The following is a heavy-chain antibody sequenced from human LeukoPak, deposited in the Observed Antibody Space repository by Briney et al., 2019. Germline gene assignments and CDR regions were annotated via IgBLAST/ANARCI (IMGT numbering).Heavy chain of an antibody. J-gene: IGHJ3*02. CDR2: ISSSSSYI. V-gene: IGHV3-21*01. D-gene: IGHD4-11*01. Sequence: GGSLRLYCGASGFTFSSSSMNWGRPDPPYGLPWVSSISSSSSYIYYADSVKGRFTISRDNAKKSLYLQMNSLRAEDTAVYYCARGYSNYGYVFDIWGQGTMVTVSS. CDR3: ARGYSNYGYVFDI. CDR1: GFTFSSSS.